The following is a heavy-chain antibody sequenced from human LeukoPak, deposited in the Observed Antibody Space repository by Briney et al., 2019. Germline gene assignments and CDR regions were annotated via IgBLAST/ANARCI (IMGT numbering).Heavy chain of an antibody. CDR3: ALPRKDIVVVVAAEGGGAFDI. D-gene: IGHD2-15*01. CDR1: KGTFSSYA. J-gene: IGHJ3*02. CDR2: IIPIFGTA. V-gene: IGHV1-69*05. Sequence: SVKVSCKASKGTFSSYAISWVRQAPGQGLEWMGRIIPIFGTANYAQKFQGRVTITTDESTRTAYMALSSLRSEDTAVYYCALPRKDIVVVVAAEGGGAFDIWGQGTMVTVSS.